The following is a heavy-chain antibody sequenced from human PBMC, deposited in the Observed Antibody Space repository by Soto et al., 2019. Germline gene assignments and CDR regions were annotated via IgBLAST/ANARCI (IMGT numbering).Heavy chain of an antibody. CDR1: GGSISSYY. D-gene: IGHD3-22*01. CDR3: ARGSSSPNYYDSSGPFDY. CDR2: IYYSGST. J-gene: IGHJ4*02. V-gene: IGHV4-59*12. Sequence: SETLSLTCTVSGGSISSYYWSWIRQPPGKGLEWIGYIYYSGSTNYNPSLKSRVTISVDTSKNQFSLKLSSVTAADTAVYYCARGSSSPNYYDSSGPFDYWGQGTLVTVSS.